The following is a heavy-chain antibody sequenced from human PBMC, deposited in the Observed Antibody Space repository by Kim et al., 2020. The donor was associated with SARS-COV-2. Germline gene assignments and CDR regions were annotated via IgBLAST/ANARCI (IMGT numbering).Heavy chain of an antibody. V-gene: IGHV3-15*01. J-gene: IGHJ4*02. D-gene: IGHD1-26*01. CDR1: GFTFKDAW. Sequence: GGSLRLSCAASGFTFKDAWMNWVRQAPGKGLEWLGRIKSKTDGGTPDYAAPVKGRFSISRDDSKNMLYLQINSLKIEDTAVYYRTTIGGWELLLGSFDDWGQGTLVTVSS. CDR2: IKSKTDGGTP. CDR3: TTIGGWELLLGSFDD.